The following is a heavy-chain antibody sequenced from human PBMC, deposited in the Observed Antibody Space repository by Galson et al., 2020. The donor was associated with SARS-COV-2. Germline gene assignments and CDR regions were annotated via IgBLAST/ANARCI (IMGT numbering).Heavy chain of an antibody. CDR1: GGSFSGYY. CDR2: INHSGST. V-gene: IGHV4-34*01. J-gene: IGHJ4*02. Sequence: SETLSLTCAVYGGSFSGYYWSWIRQPPGKGLEWIGEINHSGSTNYNPSLKSRVTISVDTSKNQFSLKLSSVTAADTAVYYCRFIVGATSGHFDYWGQGTLVTVSS. D-gene: IGHD1-26*01. CDR3: RFIVGATSGHFDY.